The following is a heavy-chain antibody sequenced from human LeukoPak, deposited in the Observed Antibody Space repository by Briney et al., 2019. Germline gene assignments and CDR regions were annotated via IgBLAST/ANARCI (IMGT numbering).Heavy chain of an antibody. CDR1: GFRFSNYA. CDR2: ISNGGAT. D-gene: IGHD3-22*01. J-gene: IGHJ5*02. Sequence: PGGSLRLSCAASGFRFSNYAMNWIRQAPGKGLEWVSLISNGGATHYADSVQGRFTISRDNSKNTLYLHMNSLRVEDTATYHCAPELDSTGSWHWFDPWGPGTQVTVSS. CDR3: APELDSTGSWHWFDP. V-gene: IGHV3-23*01.